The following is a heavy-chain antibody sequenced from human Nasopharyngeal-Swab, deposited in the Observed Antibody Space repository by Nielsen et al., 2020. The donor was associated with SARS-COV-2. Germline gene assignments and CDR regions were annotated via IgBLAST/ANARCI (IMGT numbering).Heavy chain of an antibody. CDR2: ISSTGDYI. CDR1: GFTFNLFT. Sequence: ESLKISCAASGFTFNLFTLNWVRQAPGKGLEWVSAISSTGDYIYYAASVKGRFTVSRDNAKNSVYLQMNSLRAEDTALYYCTRDTPAMFAYWGQGTLVSVSS. V-gene: IGHV3-21*01. CDR3: TRDTPAMFAY. J-gene: IGHJ4*02.